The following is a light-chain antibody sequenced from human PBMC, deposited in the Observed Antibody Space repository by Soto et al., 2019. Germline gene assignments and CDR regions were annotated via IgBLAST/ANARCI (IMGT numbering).Light chain of an antibody. CDR3: QQYNNWPLT. CDR1: QSVSGD. J-gene: IGKJ5*01. V-gene: IGKV3-15*01. CDR2: GAS. Sequence: EIVMTQSPATLSVSPGERATLSCRASQSVSGDLAWYQQKPGQAPRLLIYGASTRATGIPARFSGSGSGTEFTLTISSLQSEDFTVYYCQQYNNWPLTFGQGTRLEIK.